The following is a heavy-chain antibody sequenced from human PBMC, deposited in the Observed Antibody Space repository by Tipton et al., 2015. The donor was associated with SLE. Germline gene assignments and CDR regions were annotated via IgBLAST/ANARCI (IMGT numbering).Heavy chain of an antibody. CDR2: ISAYNGNT. Sequence: QSGAEVKKPGASVKVSCKASGYSFSSYGISWVRQAPGQGLEWMGWISAYNGNTNYAQKLQGRVTMTTDTSTSTAYMELRSLRSDDTAVYYCARRGGYFYDSSGQGDYWGQGTLVTVSS. J-gene: IGHJ4*02. CDR1: GYSFSSYG. CDR3: ARRGGYFYDSSGQGDY. D-gene: IGHD3-22*01. V-gene: IGHV1-18*01.